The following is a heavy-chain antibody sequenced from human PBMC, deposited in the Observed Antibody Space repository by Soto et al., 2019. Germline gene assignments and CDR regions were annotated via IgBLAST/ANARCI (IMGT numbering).Heavy chain of an antibody. CDR1: GFTFGDYA. Sequence: GVSLRLSCTASGFTFGDYAMSWVRQAPGKGLEWVGFIRSKAYGGTTEYAASVKGRFTISRDDSKSIAYLQMNSLKTEDTAVYYCTKDSSGYPSAFDYWGQGTLVTVSS. CDR3: TKDSSGYPSAFDY. CDR2: IRSKAYGGTT. D-gene: IGHD3-22*01. V-gene: IGHV3-49*04. J-gene: IGHJ4*02.